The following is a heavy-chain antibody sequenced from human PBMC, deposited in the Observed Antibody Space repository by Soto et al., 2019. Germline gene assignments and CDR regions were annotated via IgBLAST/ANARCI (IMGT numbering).Heavy chain of an antibody. Sequence: DVQLLESGGGVVQSGGSLRLSCSASGFAFSDYSMHWVRQAPGKGPEWVSAISDGGGNTYYAGSVNGRFTISRDNSRNTLYLQMHSLGDDDTALYYCAKETYGSGWTLGSWGQGTRATVSS. V-gene: IGHV3-23*01. CDR3: AKETYGSGWTLGS. D-gene: IGHD6-19*01. CDR1: GFAFSDYS. CDR2: ISDGGGNT. J-gene: IGHJ1*01.